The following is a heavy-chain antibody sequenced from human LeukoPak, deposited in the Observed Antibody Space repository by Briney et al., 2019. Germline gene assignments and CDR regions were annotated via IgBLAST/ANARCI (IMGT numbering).Heavy chain of an antibody. J-gene: IGHJ3*02. Sequence: GGSLRLSCAVSGFTVSRNYMSWVRQAPGKGLEWVSVIYSGGSTDYADSVKGRFTISRDNSKNTVYLQMNSLRAEDTAVYYCAKHRRMIRDAFDIWGQGTMVTVSS. D-gene: IGHD3-16*01. CDR3: AKHRRMIRDAFDI. CDR1: GFTVSRNY. CDR2: IYSGGST. V-gene: IGHV3-53*01.